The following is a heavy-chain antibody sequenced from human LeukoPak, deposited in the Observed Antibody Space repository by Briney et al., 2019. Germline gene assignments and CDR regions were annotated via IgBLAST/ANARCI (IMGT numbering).Heavy chain of an antibody. CDR2: IDVGSGNT. CDR1: GFTFTSSA. Sequence: TSVRVSCKASGFTFTSSAMQWVRQARGQRLEWIGWIDVGSGNTNYAQKFQERVTITRDMSTSTAYMELTSLRSEDTAVYYCAADLNYYDSSGSGDYWGQGTLVTVSS. CDR3: AADLNYYDSSGSGDY. J-gene: IGHJ4*02. V-gene: IGHV1-58*02. D-gene: IGHD3-22*01.